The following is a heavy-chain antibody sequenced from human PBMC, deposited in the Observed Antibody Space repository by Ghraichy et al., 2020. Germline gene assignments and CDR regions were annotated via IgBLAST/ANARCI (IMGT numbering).Heavy chain of an antibody. D-gene: IGHD3-10*01. V-gene: IGHV3-74*03. CDR1: GFTFSPYW. CDR2: IKGDGST. Sequence: GGSLRLSCAASGFTFSPYWMCWVRQAPGKGLVWVSHIKGDGSTTYADSVKGRFTIFRDNAKNTMYLQMNSLRAEDTAVYYCARDRGYPDSFDIWGQGTMVTVSS. CDR3: ARDRGYPDSFDI. J-gene: IGHJ3*02.